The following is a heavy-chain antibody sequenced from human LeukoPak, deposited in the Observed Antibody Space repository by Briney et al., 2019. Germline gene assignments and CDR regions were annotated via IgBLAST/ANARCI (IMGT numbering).Heavy chain of an antibody. D-gene: IGHD3-22*01. CDR2: ISYDGSNK. CDR1: GFTFSSYA. Sequence: PGGSLRLSCAASGFTFSSYAMHWVRQAPGKGLEWVAVISYDGSNKYYADSVKGRFTISRDNSKNTLYLQMNSLRAEDTAVYYCARPSYYDNDAFDIWGQGTMVTVSS. J-gene: IGHJ3*02. V-gene: IGHV3-30*04. CDR3: ARPSYYDNDAFDI.